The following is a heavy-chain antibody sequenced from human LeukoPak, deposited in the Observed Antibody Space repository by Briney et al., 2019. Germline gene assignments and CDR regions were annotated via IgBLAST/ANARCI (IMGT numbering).Heavy chain of an antibody. J-gene: IGHJ4*02. D-gene: IGHD3-10*01. CDR2: ISSSSSYI. CDR1: GFTFSSYS. Sequence: GGSLRLSCAASGFTFSSYSMNWVRQAPGKGVEWVSCISSSSSYIYYADSVKGRFAISRDNARNSLYLQMNSLRAEDTALYYCARDGDYGSGSYLAFDYWGQGSLVTVSS. CDR3: ARDGDYGSGSYLAFDY. V-gene: IGHV3-21*01.